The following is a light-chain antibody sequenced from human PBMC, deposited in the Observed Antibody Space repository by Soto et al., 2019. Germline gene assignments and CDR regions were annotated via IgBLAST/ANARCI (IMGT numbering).Light chain of an antibody. V-gene: IGKV1-5*03. CDR2: KAS. CDR1: QSISDW. Sequence: DIQMTQSPSTLSASVGDRVTITCRASQSISDWLAWYQPTPGKAPKLLIYKASSLQSGVPSRFSGSGSGTDFTPTISSLQPDDFATFYCQQYNSYPSTFGQGTKLEIK. J-gene: IGKJ2*01. CDR3: QQYNSYPST.